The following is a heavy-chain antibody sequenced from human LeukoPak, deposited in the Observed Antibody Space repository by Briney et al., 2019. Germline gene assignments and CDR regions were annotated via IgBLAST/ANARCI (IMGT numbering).Heavy chain of an antibody. CDR3: AKDRGGPSSRWYRASNW. CDR2: ISGSGGST. V-gene: IGHV3-23*01. D-gene: IGHD6-13*01. J-gene: IGHJ5*01. CDR1: GFTLSSYA. Sequence: GGSLRLSCADSGFTLSSYAMCRVLQAPGKGLEWVASISGSGGSTYYADSVRGRFTISRDNSKNTLYLQMNSLRAEDAAVYYCAKDRGGPSSRWYRASNW.